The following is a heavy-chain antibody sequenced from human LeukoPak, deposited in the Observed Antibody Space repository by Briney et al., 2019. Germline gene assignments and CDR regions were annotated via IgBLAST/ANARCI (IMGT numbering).Heavy chain of an antibody. J-gene: IGHJ4*02. CDR3: VSRVEYGSGSFVY. CDR1: GFTFSDYY. V-gene: IGHV3-11*04. Sequence: GGSLRLSCAASGFTFSDYYMSWIRQAPGKGLEWVSCISSSGSTIYYADSVKGRFTISRDNAKNSVYLQMNSLRAEDTAVYYCVSRVEYGSGSFVYWGQGTLVTVSS. CDR2: ISSSGSTI. D-gene: IGHD3-10*01.